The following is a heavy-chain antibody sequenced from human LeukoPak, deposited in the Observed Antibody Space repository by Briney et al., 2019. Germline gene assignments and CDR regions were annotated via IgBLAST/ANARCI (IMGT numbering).Heavy chain of an antibody. Sequence: ASVKVSCKASGYTFTGYYMHWVRQAPGQGLEWMGWINPNSGGTNYAQKSQGRVTMTRDTSISTAYMELSRLRSDDTAVYYCARWSSWYQPRGDYWGQGTLVTVSS. V-gene: IGHV1-2*02. J-gene: IGHJ4*02. D-gene: IGHD6-13*01. CDR2: INPNSGGT. CDR3: ARWSSWYQPRGDY. CDR1: GYTFTGYY.